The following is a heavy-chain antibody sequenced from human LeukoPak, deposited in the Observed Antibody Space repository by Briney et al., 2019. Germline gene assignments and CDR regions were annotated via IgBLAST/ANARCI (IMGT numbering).Heavy chain of an antibody. V-gene: IGHV4-34*01. CDR1: GGSFSGYY. J-gene: IGHJ4*02. Sequence: SETLSLTCAVYGGSFSGYYWSWIRQPPGKGLEWIGEINHSGSTNYNPSLKSRVTISVDTSKNQFSLKLSSVTAADTAVYYCARLWFGLYYFDYWGQGTLVTVSS. CDR2: INHSGST. CDR3: ARLWFGLYYFDY. D-gene: IGHD3-10*01.